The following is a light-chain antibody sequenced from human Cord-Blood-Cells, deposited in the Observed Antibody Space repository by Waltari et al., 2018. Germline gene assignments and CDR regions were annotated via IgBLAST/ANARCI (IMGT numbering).Light chain of an antibody. J-gene: IGKJ3*01. CDR3: QQYNRPFT. CDR2: AAS. CDR1: QGLSNY. Sequence: DNQMTQSPSAMSASVGDRVTITCRSRQGLSNYLAWFQPKPGKAPKSLIYAASSFQSGVPSKFSGSGSGTDFTLTISSLQPEDFATYYCQQYNRPFTFGPGTKVDIK. V-gene: IGKV1-16*02.